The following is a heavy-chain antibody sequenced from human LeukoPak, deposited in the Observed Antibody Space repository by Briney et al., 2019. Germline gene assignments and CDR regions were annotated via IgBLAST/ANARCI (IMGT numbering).Heavy chain of an antibody. J-gene: IGHJ4*02. D-gene: IGHD3-22*01. CDR1: GFTFSTYW. V-gene: IGHV3-74*01. Sequence: GGSLRLSCAASGFTFSTYWVHWVRQAPGKGLMWVSRIGSDGSDTIYADSVKGRFTISRDNAKNSLYLQMNSLRAEDTALYYCAKDIGSGYYYYFDYWGQGTLVTVSS. CDR3: AKDIGSGYYYYFDY. CDR2: IGSDGSDT.